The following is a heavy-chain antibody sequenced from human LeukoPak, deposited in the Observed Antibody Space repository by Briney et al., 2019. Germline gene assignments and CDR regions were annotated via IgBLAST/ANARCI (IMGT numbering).Heavy chain of an antibody. CDR2: ISSSSSYI. CDR3: ARADTVMVREGAFDI. V-gene: IGHV3-21*01. J-gene: IGHJ3*02. Sequence: GGSLRLPCAASGFTFSSYSMNWVRQAPGKGLEWVSSISSSSSYIYYADSVKGRFTISRDNAKNSLYLQLNSLRAEDTAVYYCARADTVMVREGAFDIWGQGTMVTVSS. D-gene: IGHD3-10*01. CDR1: GFTFSSYS.